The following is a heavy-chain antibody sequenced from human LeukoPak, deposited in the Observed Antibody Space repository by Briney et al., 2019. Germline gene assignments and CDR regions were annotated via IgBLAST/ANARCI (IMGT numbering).Heavy chain of an antibody. CDR1: GGTFSSYA. V-gene: IGHV1-69*01. Sequence: SVKVSCKASGGTFSSYAISWVRQAPGQGLEWMGGIIPIFGTANYAQKFQGRVTITADESTSTAYMELSSLRSEDTAVYYCASQYCSGGSCYTWAGFDYWGQGTLVTVSS. D-gene: IGHD2-15*01. J-gene: IGHJ4*02. CDR2: IIPIFGTA. CDR3: ASQYCSGGSCYTWAGFDY.